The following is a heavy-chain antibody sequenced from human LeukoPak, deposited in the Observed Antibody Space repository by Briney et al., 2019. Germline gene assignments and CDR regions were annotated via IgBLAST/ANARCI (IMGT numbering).Heavy chain of an antibody. CDR2: INPNSGGT. CDR3: ARSGVYYDSSGEFDY. D-gene: IGHD3-22*01. J-gene: IGHJ4*02. Sequence: ASVKVSCKASGYTFTGYYMHWVRQAPGQGLEWMGRINPNSGGTNYAQKFQGRVTMTRDTSNSTAYMELSRLRSDDTAVYYCARSGVYYDSSGEFDYWGQGTLVTVPS. V-gene: IGHV1-2*06. CDR1: GYTFTGYY.